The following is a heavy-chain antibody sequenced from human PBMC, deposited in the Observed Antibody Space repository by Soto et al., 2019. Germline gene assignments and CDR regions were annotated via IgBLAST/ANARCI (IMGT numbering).Heavy chain of an antibody. J-gene: IGHJ5*02. V-gene: IGHV1-69*01. D-gene: IGHD6-13*01. CDR2: IVPIHDTT. Sequence: QVQLVQTGAEVKRPGSSVNVSCTASRGTFSNYAILWVRQAPGQGLEWMGGIVPIHDTTDYAQKFQGRVTITADAPTSTVYMALRSLRSEDTSVYYCSAAYAGVLSCGQGTLVTVSS. CDR1: RGTFSNYA. CDR3: SAAYAGVLS.